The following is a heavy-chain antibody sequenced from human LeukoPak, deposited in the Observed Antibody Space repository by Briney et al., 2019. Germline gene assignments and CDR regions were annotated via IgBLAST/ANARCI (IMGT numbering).Heavy chain of an antibody. CDR1: GFTFSSYW. CDR2: INSDGSST. V-gene: IGHV3-74*01. D-gene: IGHD6-13*01. Sequence: GGSLRLSCAASGFTFSSYWMHWVRQAPGKGLVWVSRINSDGSSTSYADSVKGRFTISRDNAKNTLYLQMNSLRAEDTAVYYCATLPTLRTLSYSSSWYYFDYWGQGTLVTVSS. CDR3: ATLPTLRTLSYSSSWYYFDY. J-gene: IGHJ4*02.